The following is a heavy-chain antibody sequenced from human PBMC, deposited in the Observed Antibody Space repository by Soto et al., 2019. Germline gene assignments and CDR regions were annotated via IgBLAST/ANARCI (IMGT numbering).Heavy chain of an antibody. CDR3: AKGYCSGGSCYFDY. D-gene: IGHD2-15*01. CDR2: ISGSGGST. CDR1: GFTFSSYA. J-gene: IGHJ4*02. Sequence: GGSLRLSCAASGFTFSSYAMSWVRQAPGKGLEWVSAISGSGGSTYYADSVKGRFTISRDNSKNTLYLQVNSLRAEDTAVYYCAKGYCSGGSCYFDYWGQGTLVTVSS. V-gene: IGHV3-23*01.